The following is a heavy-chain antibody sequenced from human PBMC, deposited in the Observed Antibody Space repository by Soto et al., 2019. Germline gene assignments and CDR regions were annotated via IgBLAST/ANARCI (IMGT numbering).Heavy chain of an antibody. CDR2: IIPIFGTA. CDR1: GGTFSSYA. D-gene: IGHD2-2*01. V-gene: IGHV1-69*13. Sequence: SVKVSCKASGGTFSSYAISWVRQAPGQGLEWMGGIIPIFGTANYAQKFQGRVTITADESTSTAYMELSSLRSEDTAVYYCARDRGVVVPAAMTYGMDAWGQGTTVTVSS. J-gene: IGHJ6*02. CDR3: ARDRGVVVPAAMTYGMDA.